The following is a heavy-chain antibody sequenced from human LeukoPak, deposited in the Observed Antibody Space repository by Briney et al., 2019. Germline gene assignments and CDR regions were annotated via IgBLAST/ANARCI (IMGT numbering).Heavy chain of an antibody. J-gene: IGHJ4*02. V-gene: IGHV1-69*01. CDR2: IIPIFGTA. Sequence: ASVKVSCKASGGTFSSYAISWVRQAPGQGLEWMGGIIPIFGTANYAQKFQGRVTITADEPTSTAYMELSSLRSEDTAVYYCATATMVRDVHFDCWGQGTLVTVSS. D-gene: IGHD3-10*01. CDR3: ATATMVRDVHFDC. CDR1: GGTFSSYA.